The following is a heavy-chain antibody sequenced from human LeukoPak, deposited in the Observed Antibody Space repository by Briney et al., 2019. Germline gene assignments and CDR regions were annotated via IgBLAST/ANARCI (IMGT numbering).Heavy chain of an antibody. J-gene: IGHJ6*02. CDR3: ARGGNYYYYYYGMDV. CDR2: IYDRGPA. V-gene: IGHV4-30-2*06. CDR1: GGAIASGGYS. Sequence: SETLSLTCTVSGGAIASGGYSWNWIRQSPGKGLEWIGCIYDRGPAYYNPSLKSRVTISVDRSKNQFSLKLSSVTAADTAVYYCARGGNYYYYYYGMDVWGQGTTVTVSS. D-gene: IGHD4-23*01.